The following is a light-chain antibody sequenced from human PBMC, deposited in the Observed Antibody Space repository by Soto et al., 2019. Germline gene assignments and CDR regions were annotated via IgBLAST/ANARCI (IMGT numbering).Light chain of an antibody. CDR1: QSVSSSY. Sequence: EIVLTQSPGTLSLSPGERATLSCRASQSVSSSYLGWYQQRPGQAPRLLIYGASSRATGIPDRFSGSGSGTDFTLTIIRLEPEDFAVYYCQQYGSSPFTFGPGTKVDLK. CDR2: GAS. CDR3: QQYGSSPFT. V-gene: IGKV3-20*01. J-gene: IGKJ3*01.